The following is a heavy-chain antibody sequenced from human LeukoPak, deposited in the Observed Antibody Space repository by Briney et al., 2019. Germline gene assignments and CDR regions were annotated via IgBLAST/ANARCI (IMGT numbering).Heavy chain of an antibody. Sequence: GGSLRLSCAASGFTFSSYSMNWVRQAPGKGLEWVSSISSSSSYIYYADSVKGRFTISRDNAKNSLYLQMNSLRAEDTAVYYCTRHSVGCSGGSCYSHYYYYMDVWGKGTTVTVSS. CDR3: TRHSVGCSGGSCYSHYYYYMDV. J-gene: IGHJ6*03. D-gene: IGHD2-15*01. V-gene: IGHV3-21*01. CDR2: ISSSSSYI. CDR1: GFTFSSYS.